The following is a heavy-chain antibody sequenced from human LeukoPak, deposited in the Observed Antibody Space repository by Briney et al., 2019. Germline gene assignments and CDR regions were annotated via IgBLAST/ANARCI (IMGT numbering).Heavy chain of an antibody. D-gene: IGHD6-13*01. V-gene: IGHV4-39*01. CDR1: GGSISSSSYY. CDR2: IYYSGST. J-gene: IGHJ4*02. Sequence: PSETLSLTCTVSGGSISSSSYYWGWIRQPPGKGLEWIGSIYYSGSTYYNPSLKSRATISVDTSKNQFSLKLSSVTAADTAVYYCARRSSWYYFDYWGQGTLVTVSS. CDR3: ARRSSWYYFDY.